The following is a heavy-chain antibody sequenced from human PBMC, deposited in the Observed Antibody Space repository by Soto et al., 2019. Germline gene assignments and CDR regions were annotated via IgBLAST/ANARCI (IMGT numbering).Heavy chain of an antibody. CDR1: GYTFTGYY. V-gene: IGHV1-2*02. Sequence: QVQLVQSGAEVKKPGASVRVSCKASGYTFTGYYIHWVRQAPGQGLEWMGWINPNSGDTNYAQKFQGRVTMTRDTSISTAYMELSRLRSDDTAVYYCARDSPNDYWGQGTLVTVSS. CDR2: INPNSGDT. CDR3: ARDSPNDY. J-gene: IGHJ4*02.